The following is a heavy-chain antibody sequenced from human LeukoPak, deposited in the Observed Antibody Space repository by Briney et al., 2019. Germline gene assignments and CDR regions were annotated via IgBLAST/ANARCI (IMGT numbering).Heavy chain of an antibody. Sequence: PGGSLRLSCAASGFTFSSYWMSWVRQAPGKGLEWVGRIKSRADGGTTDYAAPVKGRFTISRDDSKSTLYLQMNSLKTEDTAVYSCTTGATDGAYSGTHTDYWGQGTLVTVSS. D-gene: IGHD4/OR15-4a*01. V-gene: IGHV3-15*01. CDR2: IKSRADGGTT. CDR1: GFTFSSYW. CDR3: TTGATDGAYSGTHTDY. J-gene: IGHJ4*02.